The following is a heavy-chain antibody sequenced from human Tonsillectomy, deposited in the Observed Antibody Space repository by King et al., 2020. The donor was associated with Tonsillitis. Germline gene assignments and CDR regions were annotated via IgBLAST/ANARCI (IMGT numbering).Heavy chain of an antibody. CDR3: AKGGTHHLTMAGGYFDL. CDR1: GFTFSSYG. V-gene: IGHV3-30*18. CDR2: ISYDGSNK. D-gene: IGHD1-14*01. Sequence: VQLVESGGGVVQPGRSLRLSCAASGFTFSSYGMHWVRQAPGKGLEWVAVISYDGSNKYYADSVKGRFTISRDNSKNTLYLQMNSLRAEDTAVYYCAKGGTHHLTMAGGYFDLWGRGTLVTVSS. J-gene: IGHJ2*01.